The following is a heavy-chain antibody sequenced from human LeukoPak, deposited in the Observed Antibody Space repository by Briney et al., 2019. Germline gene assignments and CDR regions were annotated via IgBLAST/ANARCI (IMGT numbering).Heavy chain of an antibody. D-gene: IGHD6-13*01. J-gene: IGHJ4*02. CDR1: GFTFSSYS. Sequence: TGGSLRLSCAASGFTFSSYSMNWVRQAPGKGLEWVSSISSSSSYIYYADSVKGRFTISRDNAKNSLYLQMNSLRAEDTAVYYCASGRLAAAGDPWGQGTLVTVSS. V-gene: IGHV3-21*01. CDR2: ISSSSSYI. CDR3: ASGRLAAAGDP.